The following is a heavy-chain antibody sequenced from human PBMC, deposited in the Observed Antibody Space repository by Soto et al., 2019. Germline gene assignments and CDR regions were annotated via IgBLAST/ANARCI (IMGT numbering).Heavy chain of an antibody. CDR1: GGSISSYY. J-gene: IGHJ4*02. CDR3: ARIDGGNSCVDY. CDR2: IYYSGST. Sequence: PSETLSLTCTVSGGSISSYYWSWIRQPPGKGLEWIGYIYYSGSTNYNPSLKSRVTISVDTSKNQFSLKLSSVTAADTAVYYCARIDGGNSCVDYWGQGTLVTVSS. V-gene: IGHV4-59*01. D-gene: IGHD2-21*02.